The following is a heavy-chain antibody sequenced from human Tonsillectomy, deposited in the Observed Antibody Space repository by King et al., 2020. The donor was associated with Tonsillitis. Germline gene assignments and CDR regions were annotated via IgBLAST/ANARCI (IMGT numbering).Heavy chain of an antibody. Sequence: QLQESGPRLVKPSETLSLTCTVSGASISTYFWSWIRQPPGKGLEWIGYIYNSGSTNYNPSLKSRVTISLDTRMNQFSLRLSSVTAADTAVYFCASSYGGKRYPFAYWGQGTLVTVSS. CDR1: GASISTYF. CDR3: ASSYGGKRYPFAY. D-gene: IGHD4-23*01. V-gene: IGHV4-59*01. J-gene: IGHJ4*02. CDR2: IYNSGST.